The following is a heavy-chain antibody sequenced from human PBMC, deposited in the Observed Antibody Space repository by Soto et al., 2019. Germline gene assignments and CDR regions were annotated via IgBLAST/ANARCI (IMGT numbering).Heavy chain of an antibody. Sequence: GGSLRLSCAASGFTFSSYSMNWVRQAPGKGLEWVSSISSSSSSYIYYADSVKGRFTISRDNAKNSLYLQMNSLRAEDTAVYYCARDRGYCSSTSCYYYYYYMDVWGKGTTVTVSS. CDR1: GFTFSSYS. V-gene: IGHV3-21*01. CDR3: ARDRGYCSSTSCYYYYYYMDV. D-gene: IGHD2-2*01. CDR2: ISSSSSSYI. J-gene: IGHJ6*03.